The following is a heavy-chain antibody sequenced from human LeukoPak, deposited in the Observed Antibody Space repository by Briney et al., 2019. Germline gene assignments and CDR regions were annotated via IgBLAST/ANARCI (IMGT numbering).Heavy chain of an antibody. CDR2: IHPGDSET. CDR1: GYSFTNYW. J-gene: IGHJ4*02. V-gene: IGHV5-51*01. CDR3: ARHLGAVRGEIDS. Sequence: ASVKVSCKASGYSFTNYWIGWVRQKPGKGLEWVGIIHPGDSETRYSPSFQGQVTISVDKTISTAYLQWSSLKASDIAMYYCARHLGAVRGEIDSWCQGTLVTVSS. D-gene: IGHD3-10*01.